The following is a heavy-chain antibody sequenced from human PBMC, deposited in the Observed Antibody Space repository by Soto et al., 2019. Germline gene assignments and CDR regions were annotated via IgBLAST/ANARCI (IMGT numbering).Heavy chain of an antibody. V-gene: IGHV1-18*01. Sequence: QVQLVQSGAEVKKPGASVKVSCKASGYTFTNYGITWVRQAPGQGLEWMGWISAYNGDTNYAQKLQARVTMTTDTSTTTAYMELRGLTSDDTAVYHCARGFCSGGICYPNDFWGQGTLVTVSS. CDR2: ISAYNGDT. CDR1: GYTFTNYG. D-gene: IGHD2-15*01. J-gene: IGHJ4*02. CDR3: ARGFCSGGICYPNDF.